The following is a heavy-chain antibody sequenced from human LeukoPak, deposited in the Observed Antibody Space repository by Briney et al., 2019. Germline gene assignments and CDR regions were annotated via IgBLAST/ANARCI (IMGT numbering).Heavy chain of an antibody. D-gene: IGHD6-19*01. V-gene: IGHV1-46*03. J-gene: IGHJ4*02. CDR3: ARSAAGPLGY. CDR1: GYTFPSYY. CDR2: INPSGGSK. Sequence: ASVKVSCKASGYTFPSYYMLWVRQPPGQGLEWMGIINPSGGSKSYAQKSQDRITMTRDTSTSTVYMELSSLRAEDTAVYYCARSAAGPLGYWGQGTLVTVSS.